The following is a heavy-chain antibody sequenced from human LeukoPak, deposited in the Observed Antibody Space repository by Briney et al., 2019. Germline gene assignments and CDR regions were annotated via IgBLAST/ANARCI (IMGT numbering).Heavy chain of an antibody. CDR3: ARHHYDFWSGPSPKGYYYYYYMDV. CDR2: IYPGDSDT. Sequence: HGESLKISCKGSGYSFTSYWIGWVRQMPGKGLEWMGIIYPGDSDTRYSPSFQGQVTISADKSISTAYLQWSSLKASDTAMYYCARHHYDFWSGPSPKGYYYYYYMDVWGKGTTVTVSS. V-gene: IGHV5-51*01. J-gene: IGHJ6*03. CDR1: GYSFTSYW. D-gene: IGHD3-3*01.